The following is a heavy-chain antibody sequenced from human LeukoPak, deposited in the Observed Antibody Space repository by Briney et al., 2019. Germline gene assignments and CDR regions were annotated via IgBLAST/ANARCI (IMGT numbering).Heavy chain of an antibody. Sequence: PGGSLRLSCAASGFTFSSYAMSWVRQAPGKGLEWVSAISGSGGSTYYADSVKGRFTISRDNSKNTLYLQMNSLRAEDTAVYYCAKDLSNGSGSYYIPYGLWYWGQGTLVTVSS. J-gene: IGHJ4*02. CDR3: AKDLSNGSGSYYIPYGLWY. D-gene: IGHD3-10*01. V-gene: IGHV3-23*01. CDR2: ISGSGGST. CDR1: GFTFSSYA.